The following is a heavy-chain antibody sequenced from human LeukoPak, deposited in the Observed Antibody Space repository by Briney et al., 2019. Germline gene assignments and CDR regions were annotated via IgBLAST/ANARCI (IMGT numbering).Heavy chain of an antibody. CDR2: INPNTGVT. Sequence: ASVKVSCKSSGFTFSDHYIHWVRQAPGQGLEWMGWINPNTGVTNYAQKFQGRVTMTRDASVSTAYMELSSLDSDDTAVYYCARGIVSYRLDVWGKGTTVTVSS. CDR1: GFTFSDHY. D-gene: IGHD3-22*01. V-gene: IGHV1-2*02. J-gene: IGHJ6*03. CDR3: ARGIVSYRLDV.